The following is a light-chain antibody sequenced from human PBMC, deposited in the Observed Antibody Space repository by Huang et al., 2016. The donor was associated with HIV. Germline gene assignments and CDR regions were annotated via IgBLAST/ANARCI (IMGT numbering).Light chain of an antibody. CDR2: WAS. V-gene: IGKV4-1*01. CDR3: QQYYSTPQT. J-gene: IGKJ1*01. Sequence: DIVMTQSPDSLAVSLGERATINCKSSQSVLYSSINKNYLAWYQQKPGQPPKLLIYWASTRESGVPDRFSGSGSGTDFTRTISSLQAEDGAVYYCQQYYSTPQTFGQGTKVEIK. CDR1: QSVLYSSINKNY.